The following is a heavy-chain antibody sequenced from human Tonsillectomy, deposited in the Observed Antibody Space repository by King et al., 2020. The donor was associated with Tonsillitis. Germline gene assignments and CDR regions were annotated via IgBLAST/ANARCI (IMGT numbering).Heavy chain of an antibody. CDR2: ITASDGST. J-gene: IGHJ6*04. V-gene: IGHV3-23*04. D-gene: IGHD3-10*02. CDR1: GFTFSSYP. Sequence: VQLVESGGGLVQPGGSLRLSCAASGFTFSSYPMTWVRQAPGKGLEWVSVITASDGSTYYAASVKGRFTISRNNSKNTLYLQMNSLRAEDTAVYYCAKNSGFHMFEDGLDVWGKGTTVTVSS. CDR3: AKNSGFHMFEDGLDV.